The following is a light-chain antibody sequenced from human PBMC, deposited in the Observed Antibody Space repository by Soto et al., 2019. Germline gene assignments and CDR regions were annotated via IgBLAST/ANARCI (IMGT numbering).Light chain of an antibody. CDR2: DAS. J-gene: IGKJ5*01. V-gene: IGKV1-5*01. CDR3: QSYNTARPT. Sequence: DIQMTQSPSTLSASVGDRVTITCRASQSISSWLAWYQQKPGKAPKLLIYDASSLESGVPSRFSGSGSGTEFTLTISGLQPEDLATYYCQSYNTARPTFGQGTRLEIK. CDR1: QSISSW.